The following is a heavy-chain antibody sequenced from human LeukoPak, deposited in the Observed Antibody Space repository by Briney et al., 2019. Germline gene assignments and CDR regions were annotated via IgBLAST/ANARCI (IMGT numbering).Heavy chain of an antibody. J-gene: IGHJ5*02. D-gene: IGHD4-17*01. CDR3: ARASFDLTTVTTSSHFDP. CDR2: INPNSGGT. V-gene: IGHV1-2*02. Sequence: RASVKVSCKASGYTFTGYYMHWVRQAPGQGLEWMGWINPNSGGTNYAQKFQGRVTMTRDTSISTAYMELSRLRSDDTAVYYCARASFDLTTVTTSSHFDPWGQGTLVTVSS. CDR1: GYTFTGYY.